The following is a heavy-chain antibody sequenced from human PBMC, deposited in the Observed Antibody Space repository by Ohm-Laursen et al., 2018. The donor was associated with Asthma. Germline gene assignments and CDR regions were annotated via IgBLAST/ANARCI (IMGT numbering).Heavy chain of an antibody. CDR3: ARGGIVVVPAAIRSDRYNWFDP. V-gene: IGHV1-8*02. CDR1: GGTLGTSV. D-gene: IGHD2-2*01. CDR2: INPNSGGT. Sequence: SSVKVSCKSLGGTLGTSVIGWVRQAPGQGLEWMGRINPNSGGTNYAQKFQGRVTMTRNTSISTAYMELSSLRSEDTAVCYCARGGIVVVPAAIRSDRYNWFDPWGQGTLVTVSS. J-gene: IGHJ5*02.